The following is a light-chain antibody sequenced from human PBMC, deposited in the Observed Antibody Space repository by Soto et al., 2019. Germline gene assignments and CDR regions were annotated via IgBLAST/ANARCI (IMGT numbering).Light chain of an antibody. V-gene: IGKV3-20*01. CDR2: GAS. J-gene: IGKJ3*01. CDR1: QSINSRY. CDR3: QQFGSSPGFT. Sequence: EIVLTQSPGTLSLSPGERATLSCRASQSINSRYFAWYQQKPGQAPRLLIYGASSRATGIPDRFSGGGSGTDFTLPISRREPEDFAVYYCQQFGSSPGFTFGPGTKVDIK.